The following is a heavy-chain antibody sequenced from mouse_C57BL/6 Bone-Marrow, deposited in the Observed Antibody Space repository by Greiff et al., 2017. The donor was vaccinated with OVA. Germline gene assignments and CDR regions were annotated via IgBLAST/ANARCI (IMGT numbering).Heavy chain of an antibody. Sequence: EVQLQQSGAELVRPGASVKLSCTASGFTIKDDYMHWVKQRPEQGLEWIGWIDPENGDTEYASKFQGKATITADPSSNTAFLQLSSLTSEDAADYYCTTEGLLLRPYYAMDYWGQGTSVTVSS. D-gene: IGHD1-1*01. V-gene: IGHV14-4*01. CDR1: GFTIKDDY. CDR3: TTEGLLLRPYYAMDY. J-gene: IGHJ4*01. CDR2: IDPENGDT.